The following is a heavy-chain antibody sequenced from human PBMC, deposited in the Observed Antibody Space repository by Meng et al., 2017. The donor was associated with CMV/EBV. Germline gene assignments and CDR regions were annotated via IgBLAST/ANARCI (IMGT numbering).Heavy chain of an antibody. CDR2: ISSDGSNK. Sequence: AASGSLFRPYTIHWVRQAPGKGLEWVPLISSDGSNKDYADSVKGRFTISRDNSKNTLSLQMNSLRTEDTAVYYCARGGGFCSVAGCYGIDYWGQGTVVTVSS. D-gene: IGHD2-2*01. J-gene: IGHJ4*02. V-gene: IGHV3-30-3*01. CDR1: GSLFRPYT. CDR3: ARGGGFCSVAGCYGIDY.